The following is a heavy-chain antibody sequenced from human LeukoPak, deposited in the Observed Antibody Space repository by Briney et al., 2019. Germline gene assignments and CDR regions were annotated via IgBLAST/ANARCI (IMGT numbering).Heavy chain of an antibody. CDR2: MYYSGST. Sequence: PSETLSLTCTVSGGSISSYYWSWIRQPPGKGLEWIGYMYYSGSTKYNPSLKSRVTISVDTSKNQFSLKLSSVTAADTAVYYCARDRSGSGTYWAFDIWGQGTMVTVSS. D-gene: IGHD3-10*01. CDR3: ARDRSGSGTYWAFDI. J-gene: IGHJ3*02. CDR1: GGSISSYY. V-gene: IGHV4-59*01.